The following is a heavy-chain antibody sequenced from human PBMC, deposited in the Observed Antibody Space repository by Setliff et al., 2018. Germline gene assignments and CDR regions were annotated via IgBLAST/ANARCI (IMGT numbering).Heavy chain of an antibody. CDR3: ARLSWNGLRYYGLDV. D-gene: IGHD3-3*01. V-gene: IGHV4-61*02. J-gene: IGHJ6*02. Sequence: SETLSLTCTVSGGSISSGHYYWNWIRQPAGKGLEWIGRIYPSGGTNYNPALKSRVTISVDTSTNQFSLKLRSVTAADTAVYYCARLSWNGLRYYGLDVWGQGTTVTVSS. CDR2: IYPSGGT. CDR1: GGSISSGHYY.